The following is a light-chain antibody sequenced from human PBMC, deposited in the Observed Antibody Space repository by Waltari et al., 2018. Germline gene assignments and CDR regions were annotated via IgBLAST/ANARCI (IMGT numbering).Light chain of an antibody. Sequence: DIVMTQSPDSLAVSLGERATINCKSSQSILYSPNNKTYLAWYKQKPGQPPRLLIYWASTRESGVPDRFSGSGSGTDFTLTISSLQAEDVAVYYCQQYYSTPYTFGQGTKLEI. CDR3: QQYYSTPYT. J-gene: IGKJ2*01. CDR2: WAS. CDR1: QSILYSPNNKTY. V-gene: IGKV4-1*01.